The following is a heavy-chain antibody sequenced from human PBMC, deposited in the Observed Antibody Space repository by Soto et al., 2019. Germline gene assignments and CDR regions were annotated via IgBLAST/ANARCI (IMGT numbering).Heavy chain of an antibody. CDR1: GVSLNTADTW. J-gene: IGHJ6*02. D-gene: IGHD1-1*01. CDR3: VRSRQMESGNDSGLDV. Sequence: QVQLQESGSGLVKPSQSLSLTCTVSGVSLNTADTWWSWIRQSPGKGLEFVGYYHSGGSTYYYESFRSRVIISADTSNSQFSLKLSSVTVADTAVYFCVRSRQMESGNDSGLDVWGQGTKVTVSS. CDR2: YHSGGST. V-gene: IGHV4-30-4*01.